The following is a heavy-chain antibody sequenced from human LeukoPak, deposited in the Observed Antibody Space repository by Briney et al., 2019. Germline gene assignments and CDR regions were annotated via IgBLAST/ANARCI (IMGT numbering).Heavy chain of an antibody. V-gene: IGHV1-58*02. CDR2: IVVGSGNT. D-gene: IGHD5-18*01. CDR3: AAPMDGDTAMVMSGMDV. J-gene: IGHJ6*02. CDR1: GFTFTSSA. Sequence: GTSVKVSCKASGFTFTSSAMQWVRQARGQRLAWIGWIVVGSGNTNYAQKFQERVTITRDMSTSTAYMELSSLRSEDTAVYYCAAPMDGDTAMVMSGMDVWGQGTTVTVSS.